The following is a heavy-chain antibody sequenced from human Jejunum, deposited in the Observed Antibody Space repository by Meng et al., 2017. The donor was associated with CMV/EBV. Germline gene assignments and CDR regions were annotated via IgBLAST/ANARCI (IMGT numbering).Heavy chain of an antibody. CDR2: IAYSDGRA. J-gene: IGHJ3*02. D-gene: IGHD3-10*01. CDR3: VRGSSRGGTDAFDI. Sequence: SGITLSDAGMNGVRQAPGKGLEWVSGIAYSDGRAYYTDSVKGRISIFRDISKNTLYLQMNSLSAEDTAVYYCVRGSSRGGTDAFDIWGQGTMVTVSS. V-gene: IGHV3-23*01. CDR1: GITLSDAG.